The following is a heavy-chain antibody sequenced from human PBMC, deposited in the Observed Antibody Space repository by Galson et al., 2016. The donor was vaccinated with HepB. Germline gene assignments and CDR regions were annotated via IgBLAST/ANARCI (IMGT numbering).Heavy chain of an antibody. J-gene: IGHJ3*02. V-gene: IGHV4-34*01. D-gene: IGHD1-1*01. CDR2: ISHAGIK. CDR1: GESFTDNF. Sequence: SETLSLTCGVSGESFTDNFWSWIRQPPGKGLEWIGEISHAGIKNFSPSLRGRLRMSTDTSKSQFSLELRSVTAADTAVYYCARGLATRPRQRDNRGLDSFDIWGPGTLVTVSS. CDR3: ARGLATRPRQRDNRGLDSFDI.